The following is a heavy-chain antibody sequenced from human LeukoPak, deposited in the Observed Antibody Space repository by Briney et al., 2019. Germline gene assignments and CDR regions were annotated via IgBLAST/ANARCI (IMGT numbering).Heavy chain of an antibody. J-gene: IGHJ4*02. D-gene: IGHD6-19*01. CDR1: GGSISSSSYY. V-gene: IGHV4-39*07. CDR2: IYYSGST. Sequence: SETLSLTCTVSGGSISSSSYYWGWIRQPPGKGLEWIGSIYYSGSTYYNPSLKSRVTISVDTSKNQFSLKLSSVTAADTAVYYCARGRWLVQGGFDYWGQGTLVTVSS. CDR3: ARGRWLVQGGFDY.